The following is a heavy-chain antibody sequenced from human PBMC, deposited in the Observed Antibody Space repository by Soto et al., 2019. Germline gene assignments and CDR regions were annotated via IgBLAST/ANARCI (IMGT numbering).Heavy chain of an antibody. CDR2: ISYDGSNK. CDR1: GFTFSSYG. Sequence: GGSLRLSCAASGFTFSSYGMHWVRQAPGKGLGWVAVISYDGSNKYYADSVKGRFTISRDNSKNTLYLQMNSLRAEDTAVYYCAKDKERGTRLLYAFDIWGQGTMVTVSS. D-gene: IGHD1-1*01. CDR3: AKDKERGTRLLYAFDI. V-gene: IGHV3-30*18. J-gene: IGHJ3*02.